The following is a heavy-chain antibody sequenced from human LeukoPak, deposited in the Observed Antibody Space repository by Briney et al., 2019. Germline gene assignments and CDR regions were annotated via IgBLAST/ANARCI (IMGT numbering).Heavy chain of an antibody. CDR1: GFSFSDYG. CDR2: IRYDGSNK. D-gene: IGHD3-3*01. CDR3: AKAGGDVFGSGPPL. J-gene: IGHJ4*02. V-gene: IGHV3-30*02. Sequence: GGSLRLSCGASGFSFSDYGMHWVRQAPGKGLEWVAFIRYDGSNKYYADSVKGRFTISRDNSKNTLYLQMNSLRAEDTAVYYCAKAGGDVFGSGPPLWGQGPLVTVSS.